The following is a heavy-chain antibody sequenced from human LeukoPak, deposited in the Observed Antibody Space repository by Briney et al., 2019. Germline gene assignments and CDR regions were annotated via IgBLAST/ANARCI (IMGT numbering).Heavy chain of an antibody. Sequence: ASVKVSCKASGYTFTSYAMHWVRQAPGQRLEWMGWINAGNGNTKYSQKFQGRITITRDTSASTAYMELSSLRSEDTAVYYCARSGITVTTMDNWWFGDWFDPWGQGTLVTVSS. J-gene: IGHJ5*02. V-gene: IGHV1-3*01. CDR3: ARSGITVTTMDNWWFGDWFDP. D-gene: IGHD4-17*01. CDR2: INAGNGNT. CDR1: GYTFTSYA.